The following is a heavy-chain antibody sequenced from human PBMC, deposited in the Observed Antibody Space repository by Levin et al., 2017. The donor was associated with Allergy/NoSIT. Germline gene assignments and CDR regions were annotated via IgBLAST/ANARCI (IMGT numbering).Heavy chain of an antibody. D-gene: IGHD6-25*01. CDR2: IDESANDR. V-gene: IGHV3-23*01. CDR3: ANDAGSGWPFDY. CDR1: GLTFSKNG. Sequence: SCATTGLTFSKNGMAWVRQAAGKGLEWVSTIDESANDRHYADSVKGRFTISRDNSKNTLYLQMDSLRAEDTAVYYCANDAGSGWPFDYWGQGTPVTVSS. J-gene: IGHJ4*02.